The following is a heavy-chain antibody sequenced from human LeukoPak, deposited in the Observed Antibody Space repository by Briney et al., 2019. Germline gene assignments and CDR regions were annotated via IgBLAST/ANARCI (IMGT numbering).Heavy chain of an antibody. D-gene: IGHD3-9*01. CDR2: ITGNGSTT. J-gene: IGHJ1*01. V-gene: IGHV3-23*01. CDR3: TKWGDYDGLTGYDVSDC. Sequence: VGCLRVSSVQSRVSLSVFIMYSVCPTLRERVEWGSEITGNGSTTWYADSVKRHFTISRDNSKNTQYLQMNSLGAEDTAVYDCTKWGDYDGLTGYDVSDCWAQGTLVTVFS. CDR1: RVSLSVFI.